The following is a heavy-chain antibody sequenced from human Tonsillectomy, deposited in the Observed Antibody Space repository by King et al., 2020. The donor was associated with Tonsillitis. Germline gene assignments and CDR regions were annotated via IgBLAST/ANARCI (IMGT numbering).Heavy chain of an antibody. D-gene: IGHD3-10*01. Sequence: QLVQSGGGLVQPGGSLRLSCAASGFTFSSYWMSWVRQAPGKGLEWVANIKQDGSEKYYVDSVKGRFTISRDKAKNSLYLQMNSLRAQDTAVYYCAREGGSLWFGELLPTYYYYYGMDVWGQGTTVTVSS. CDR2: IKQDGSEK. CDR1: GFTFSSYW. J-gene: IGHJ6*02. V-gene: IGHV3-7*03. CDR3: AREGGSLWFGELLPTYYYYYGMDV.